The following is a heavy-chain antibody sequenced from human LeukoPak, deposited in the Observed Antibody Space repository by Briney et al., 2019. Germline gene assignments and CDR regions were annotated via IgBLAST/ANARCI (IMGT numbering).Heavy chain of an antibody. Sequence: GASVKVSCKASGYTFTGFYMHWVRQAPGQGLEWMGWINPNSGDTNYVQKFQGRVTMTRDTSISTAYMELSRLRSDDTAVYYCARDLKLTDGSGHPRRFDPWGQGTLVTVSS. CDR2: INPNSGDT. J-gene: IGHJ5*02. V-gene: IGHV1-2*02. CDR1: GYTFTGFY. D-gene: IGHD3-10*01. CDR3: ARDLKLTDGSGHPRRFDP.